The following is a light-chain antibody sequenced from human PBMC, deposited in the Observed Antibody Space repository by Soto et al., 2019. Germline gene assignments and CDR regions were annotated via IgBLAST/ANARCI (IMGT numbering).Light chain of an antibody. CDR1: QSISIY. CDR3: QHYNGYPIT. CDR2: KTS. V-gene: IGKV1-5*03. Sequence: DIQMTQSPSTLSASVGDRVTITCRASQSISIYLAWYQQKPGRAPKVLIYKTSTLESGVPSRFSGSGSGTEFPLTVSSLQPDDVATYYCQHYNGYPITFGGGTKVEI. J-gene: IGKJ4*01.